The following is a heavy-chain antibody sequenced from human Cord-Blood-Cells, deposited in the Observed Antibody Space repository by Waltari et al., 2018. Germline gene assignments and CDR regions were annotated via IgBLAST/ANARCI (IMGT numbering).Heavy chain of an antibody. V-gene: IGHV1-8*01. CDR3: ARLEYSSSYYYYYGMDV. J-gene: IGHJ6*02. CDR2: MNPNSGNT. CDR1: GSTFTSYD. Sequence: QVQLVQSGAEVKKPGASVKVSCKASGSTFTSYDINWVRQATGQGLEWMGWMNPNSGNTGYAQKFQGRVTMTRNTSISTAYMELSSLRSEDTAVYYCARLEYSSSYYYYYGMDVWGQGTTVTVSS. D-gene: IGHD6-6*01.